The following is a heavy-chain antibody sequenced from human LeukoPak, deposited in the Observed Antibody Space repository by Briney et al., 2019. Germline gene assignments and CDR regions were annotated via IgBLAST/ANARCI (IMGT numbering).Heavy chain of an antibody. Sequence: GGSLRPSCAASAFTSDDYAIHCDRQPAEDGLEWVSGISWNSGSIGYADSVKGRFSISRDNAKNSVYLQMNSLRAEDTALYYCAKDFGTVAGTSRDYWGQGTLVTVSS. CDR1: AFTSDDYA. CDR2: ISWNSGSI. D-gene: IGHD6-19*01. V-gene: IGHV3-9*02. J-gene: IGHJ4*02. CDR3: AKDFGTVAGTSRDY.